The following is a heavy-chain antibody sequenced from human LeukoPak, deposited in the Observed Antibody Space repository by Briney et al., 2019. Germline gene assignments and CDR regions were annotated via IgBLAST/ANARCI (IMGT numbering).Heavy chain of an antibody. Sequence: SETLSLTCTVSGYSISSGYYWGWIRQPPGKGLEWIGSIYYSGSTYYNPSLKSRVTISVDTSKNQFSLKLSSVTAADTAVYYCARERKGLWIQLWGVFDYWGQGTLVTVSS. CDR2: IYYSGST. J-gene: IGHJ4*02. CDR1: GYSISSGYY. V-gene: IGHV4-38-2*02. D-gene: IGHD5-18*01. CDR3: ARERKGLWIQLWGVFDY.